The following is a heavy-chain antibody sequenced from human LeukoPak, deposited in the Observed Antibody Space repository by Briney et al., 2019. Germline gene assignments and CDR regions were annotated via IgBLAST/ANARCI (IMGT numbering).Heavy chain of an antibody. CDR3: ARDYSSWELYAFDI. CDR2: IYTSGST. D-gene: IGHD1-26*01. Sequence: MTSETLSLTCTVSGGSISSYYWSWIRQPPGKGLEWIGYIYTSGSTNYNPSLKSRVTMSVDTSKNQFSLKLSSVTAADTAVYYCARDYSSWELYAFDIWGQGTMVTVSS. V-gene: IGHV4-4*08. J-gene: IGHJ3*02. CDR1: GGSISSYY.